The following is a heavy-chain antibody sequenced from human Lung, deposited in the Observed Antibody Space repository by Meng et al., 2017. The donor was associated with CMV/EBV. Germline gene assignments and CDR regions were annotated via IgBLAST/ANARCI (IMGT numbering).Heavy chain of an antibody. CDR2: IKQDGSEK. J-gene: IGHJ4*02. CDR3: ARDLGDGSNYYYFDF. D-gene: IGHD5-24*01. Sequence: GESXKISCAASGFTFSIYWMSWVRQAPGKGLEWVANIKQDGSEKYYVDSVEGRFTISRDNAKNSLYLQINSLRAEDAAIYYCARDLGDGSNYYYFDFWGQGTLVTVSS. V-gene: IGHV3-7*01. CDR1: GFTFSIYW.